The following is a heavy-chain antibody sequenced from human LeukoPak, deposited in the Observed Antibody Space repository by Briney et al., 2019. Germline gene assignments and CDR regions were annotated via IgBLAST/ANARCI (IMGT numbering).Heavy chain of an antibody. CDR2: INHSGST. CDR3: ASRDQRYYDILTGYYIGAFDI. CDR1: GGSFSGYY. D-gene: IGHD3-9*01. Sequence: PSETLSLTCAVYGGSFSGYYWSWIRQPPGKGLEWIGEINHSGSTNYNPSLKSRVTISVDTSKNQFSLKLSSVTAADTAVYYCASRDQRYYDILTGYYIGAFDIWGQGTMVTVSS. V-gene: IGHV4-34*01. J-gene: IGHJ3*02.